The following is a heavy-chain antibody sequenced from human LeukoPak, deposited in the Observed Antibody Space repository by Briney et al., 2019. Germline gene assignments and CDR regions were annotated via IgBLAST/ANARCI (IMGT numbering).Heavy chain of an antibody. V-gene: IGHV4-59*01. CDR2: VYDRGTT. D-gene: IGHD5-24*01. CDR1: GDSLGTFF. Sequence: PSETLSLTCTVSGDSLGTFFWHWIRQPPGKGLEWMGYVYDRGTTAYNPSLKRRVTVSVDTSTNQISLTLTSVTPADTAVYYCARDPDGYKFFDYWGRGRPVAVSS. J-gene: IGHJ4*02. CDR3: ARDPDGYKFFDY.